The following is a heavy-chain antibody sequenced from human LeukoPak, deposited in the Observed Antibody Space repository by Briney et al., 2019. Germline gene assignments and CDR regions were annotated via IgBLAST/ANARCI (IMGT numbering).Heavy chain of an antibody. J-gene: IGHJ6*02. CDR2: MNPNSGNT. D-gene: IGHD6-6*01. CDR3: ASYSSSSLYYYYGMDV. Sequence: ASVKVSSKASGYTFSSYDINWVRQAAGQGLEWMGWMNPNSGNTGYAQKFQGRVTMTRNTSISTAYMELSSLRSEDTAVYYCASYSSSSLYYYYGMDVWGQGTTVTVSS. V-gene: IGHV1-8*01. CDR1: GYTFSSYD.